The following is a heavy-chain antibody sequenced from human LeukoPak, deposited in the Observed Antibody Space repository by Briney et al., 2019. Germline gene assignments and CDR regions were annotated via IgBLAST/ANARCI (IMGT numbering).Heavy chain of an antibody. D-gene: IGHD3-22*01. CDR1: SGSISSGGYY. CDR3: ARGNSDTSAYPFDY. V-gene: IGHV4-31*11. Sequence: SQTLSLTCAVSSGSISSGGYYWSWIRQHPGKGLEWIGYIYYSGSTYYNPSLKSRVTISLDTSENQFSLKMTSVTAADTAVYYCARGNSDTSAYPFDYWGQGTLVIVSS. J-gene: IGHJ4*02. CDR2: IYYSGST.